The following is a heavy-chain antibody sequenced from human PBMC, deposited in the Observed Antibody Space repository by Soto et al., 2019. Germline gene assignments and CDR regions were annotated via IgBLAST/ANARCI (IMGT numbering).Heavy chain of an antibody. D-gene: IGHD2-15*01. J-gene: IGHJ4*02. CDR1: GFTFSSYG. CDR3: AKDHRVVVTMVFDY. CDR2: ISYDGSNK. Sequence: QVQLVESGGGVVQPGRSLRLSCAASGFTFSSYGMHWVRQAPGKGLEWVAVISYDGSNKYYADSVKGRFTISRDNSKNTLYLQMNSLRAEDTAVYYCAKDHRVVVTMVFDYWGQGTLVTSPQ. V-gene: IGHV3-30*18.